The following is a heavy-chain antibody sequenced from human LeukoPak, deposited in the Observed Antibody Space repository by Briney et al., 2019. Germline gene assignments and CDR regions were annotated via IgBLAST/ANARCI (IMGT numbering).Heavy chain of an antibody. CDR3: ASYPNWNDAFDI. V-gene: IGHV4-61*02. J-gene: IGHJ3*02. CDR1: GGSISSGSFY. Sequence: PSQTLSLTCTVSGGSISSGSFYWSWIRQSAGKGLEWIGRIYTSGSTNYNPSLKSRVTISVDTSKNQFSLNLSSVTAADTAVYYCASYPNWNDAFDIWGQGTMATVSS. CDR2: IYTSGST. D-gene: IGHD1-1*01.